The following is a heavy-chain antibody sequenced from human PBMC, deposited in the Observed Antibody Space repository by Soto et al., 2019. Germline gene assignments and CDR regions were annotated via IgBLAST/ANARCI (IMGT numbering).Heavy chain of an antibody. V-gene: IGHV3-23*01. CDR2: ISGSGGST. D-gene: IGHD2-2*01. CDR1: GFTFSSYA. J-gene: IGHJ4*02. Sequence: GGSLRLSCAAPGFTFSSYAMSWVRQAPGKGLEWVSAISGSGGSTYYADSVKGRFTISRDNSKNTLYLQMNRLRAEDTAVYYCAKNTHNYCSSTSCYDPVDYWGQGTLVTVSS. CDR3: AKNTHNYCSSTSCYDPVDY.